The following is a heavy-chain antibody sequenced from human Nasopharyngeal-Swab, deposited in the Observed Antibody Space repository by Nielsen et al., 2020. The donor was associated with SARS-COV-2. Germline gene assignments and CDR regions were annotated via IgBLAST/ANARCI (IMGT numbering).Heavy chain of an antibody. D-gene: IGHD6-19*01. CDR3: AKDGGGWYTSGWYYFDY. CDR1: GFTFSSYS. V-gene: IGHV3-23*01. Sequence: GESLKISCAASGFTFSSYSMNWVRQAPGKGLEWVSSFSGSSGKTYYADYVKGRFTISRDTSKNTLYLQMNSLRADDTAVYYCAKDGGGWYTSGWYYFDYWGQGTLVTVSS. J-gene: IGHJ4*02. CDR2: FSGSSGKT.